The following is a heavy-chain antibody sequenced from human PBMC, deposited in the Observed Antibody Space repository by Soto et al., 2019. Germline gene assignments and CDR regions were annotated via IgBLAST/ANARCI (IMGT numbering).Heavy chain of an antibody. CDR2: IYYSGST. D-gene: IGHD3-3*01. CDR3: ARTENDFWSGYYRDYGMDV. J-gene: IGHJ6*02. Sequence: PSETLSLTCTVSGGSISSYYWSWIRQPPGKGLEWIGYIYYSGSTYYNPSLKSRVTISVDTSKNQFSLKLSSVTAADTAVYYCARTENDFWSGYYRDYGMDVWGQGTTVTVS. CDR1: GGSISSYY. V-gene: IGHV4-59*01.